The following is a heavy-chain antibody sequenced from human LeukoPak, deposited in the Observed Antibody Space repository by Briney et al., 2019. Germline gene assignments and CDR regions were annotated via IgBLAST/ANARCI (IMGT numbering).Heavy chain of an antibody. CDR1: ESTFSSYG. V-gene: IGHV3-21*01. CDR3: ARGVGYCSSSRCSPGYYMDV. D-gene: IGHD2-15*01. Sequence: PGGSLRLXCAASESTFSSYGMNWVRQAPGKGLEWVSRISSSGTYTDYTDSVKGRFTISRDNAKNSLYLQMNSLRAEDTAQYFCARGVGYCSSSRCSPGYYMDVWGQGTTVTVFS. CDR2: ISSSGTYT. J-gene: IGHJ6*03.